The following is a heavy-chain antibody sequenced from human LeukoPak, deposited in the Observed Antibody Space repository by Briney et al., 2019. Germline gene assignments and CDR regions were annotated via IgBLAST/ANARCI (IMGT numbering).Heavy chain of an antibody. D-gene: IGHD3-3*01. J-gene: IGHJ4*02. CDR2: INPNSGGT. V-gene: IGHV1-2*02. CDR1: GYTFSDYY. Sequence: ASVKVSCKASGYTFSDYYMHWVRQAPGQGLEWMGWINPNSGGTNYAQKFQGRVTMTRDTSISTAYMELSRLRSADTAVYYCARSGGPYDFWSGYLYWGQGTLVTASS. CDR3: ARSGGPYDFWSGYLY.